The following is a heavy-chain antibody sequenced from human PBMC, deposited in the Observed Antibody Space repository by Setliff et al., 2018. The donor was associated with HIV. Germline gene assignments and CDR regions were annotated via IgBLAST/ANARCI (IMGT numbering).Heavy chain of an antibody. Sequence: SETLSLTCAVYGGSFSGYYWSWIRQPPGKGLEWIGEINHSGSTNYNPSLKSRVTISLDTSKNQFSLKVTSVTAADTALYYCARVGYWGQGTLVTVSS. CDR2: INHSGST. CDR1: GGSFSGYY. V-gene: IGHV4-34*01. J-gene: IGHJ4*02. D-gene: IGHD6-13*01. CDR3: ARVGY.